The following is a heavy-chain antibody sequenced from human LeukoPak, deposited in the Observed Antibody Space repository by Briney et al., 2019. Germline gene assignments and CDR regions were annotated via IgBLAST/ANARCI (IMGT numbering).Heavy chain of an antibody. D-gene: IGHD3-10*01. J-gene: IGHJ4*02. CDR1: GFTVSSNY. CDR3: ARGARSKTYYYGSGSSYFDY. Sequence: GGSLRLSCAASGFTVSSNYMSSVRQAPGEGLERVSVIYSGGSTYYADSVKGRFTISRDNSKNTLYLQMNSLRAEDTAVYYCARGARSKTYYYGSGSSYFDYWGQGTLVTVSS. V-gene: IGHV3-66*02. CDR2: IYSGGST.